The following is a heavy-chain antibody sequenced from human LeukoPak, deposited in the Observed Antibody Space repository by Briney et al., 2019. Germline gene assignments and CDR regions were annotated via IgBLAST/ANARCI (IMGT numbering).Heavy chain of an antibody. D-gene: IGHD2-15*01. Sequence: GGSLRLSCATSGFTFSNAWMTWVRQSPGKGLEWVGRIKSKTDGETTDYAAPVKGRLTTSRDDSKNTLYLQMNSLKTEDTAVYYCATRAGSFSSNYWGQGTLVSVSS. CDR3: ATRAGSFSSNY. J-gene: IGHJ4*02. V-gene: IGHV3-15*01. CDR2: IKSKTDGETT. CDR1: GFTFSNAW.